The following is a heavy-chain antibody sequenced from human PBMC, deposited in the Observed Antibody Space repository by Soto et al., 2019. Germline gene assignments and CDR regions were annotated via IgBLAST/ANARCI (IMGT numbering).Heavy chain of an antibody. V-gene: IGHV4-59*01. D-gene: IGHD3-16*02. CDR2: IYYSGST. J-gene: IGHJ3*02. CDR3: ARDRFDYIWGSYRYPFGAFDI. CDR1: GGSISSYY. Sequence: QVQLQESGPGLVKPSETLSLTCTVSGGSISSYYWSWIRQPPGKGLEWIGYIYYSGSTNYNPSLKRRVTISVDTSKNQFSLKLSSVTAADTAVYYCARDRFDYIWGSYRYPFGAFDIWGQGTMVTVSS.